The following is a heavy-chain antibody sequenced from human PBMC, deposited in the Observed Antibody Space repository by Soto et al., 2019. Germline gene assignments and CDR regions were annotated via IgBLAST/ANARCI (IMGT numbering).Heavy chain of an antibody. CDR3: ARALYQIDAFDI. V-gene: IGHV3-13*01. J-gene: IGHJ3*02. CDR2: IGTAGDT. CDR1: GFTFSSYD. Sequence: GSLRLSCAASGFTFSSYDMHWVRQATGKGLEWVSAIGTAGDTYYPGSVKGRFTISRENAKNSLYLQMNSLRAGDTAVYYCARALYQIDAFDIWGQGTMVTVSS. D-gene: IGHD2-2*01.